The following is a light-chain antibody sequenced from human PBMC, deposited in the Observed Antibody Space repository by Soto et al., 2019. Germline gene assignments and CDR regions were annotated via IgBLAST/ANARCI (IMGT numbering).Light chain of an antibody. CDR2: GDN. CDR3: TSFTSSSTPWV. Sequence: QSVLTQPPSASGTPGQRVTISCSGSGSSIGTNTVNWYRQLPGTAPKLLIYGDNQRPSGVPDRFSGSKSGTSASLAISGLQSEDEAEYYCTSFTSSSTPWVFGGGTKLTVL. J-gene: IGLJ3*02. CDR1: GSSIGTNT. V-gene: IGLV1-44*01.